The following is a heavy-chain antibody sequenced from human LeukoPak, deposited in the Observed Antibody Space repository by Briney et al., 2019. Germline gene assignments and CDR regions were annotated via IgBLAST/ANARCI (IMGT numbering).Heavy chain of an antibody. V-gene: IGHV4-59*01. CDR1: SGSISSYY. CDR2: IYYSGST. D-gene: IGHD2-2*01. Sequence: PSETLSLTCTVSSGSISSYYWSWIRQPPGKGLEWIGYIYYSGSTNYNPSLKSRVTISVDTSKNQFSLKLSSVTAADTAVYYCARGTVPGAIHWFDPWGQGTLVTVSS. J-gene: IGHJ5*02. CDR3: ARGTVPGAIHWFDP.